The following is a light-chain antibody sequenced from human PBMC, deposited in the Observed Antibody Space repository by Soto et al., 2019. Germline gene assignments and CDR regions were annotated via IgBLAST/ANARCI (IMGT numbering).Light chain of an antibody. CDR3: MQAIDIPWT. CDR1: QSLLHSDGKTY. J-gene: IGKJ1*01. Sequence: DILVTQTRLSLSIIPGQTASISCKSSQSLLHSDGKTYFYWYVQKAGQAPQPLIYEVSNRFSGVPERFSGSGSRTDFTLKISRVEADDVGIYYCMQAIDIPWTFGQGTKVDIK. CDR2: EVS. V-gene: IGKV2-29*03.